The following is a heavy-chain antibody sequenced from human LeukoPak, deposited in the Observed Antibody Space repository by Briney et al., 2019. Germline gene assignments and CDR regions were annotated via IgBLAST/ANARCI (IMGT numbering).Heavy chain of an antibody. CDR3: ARDWYSAHLDY. D-gene: IGHD2-21*01. Sequence: GGSLRLSCAASGFTFSSYSMNWVRQAPGKGLEWVANIKQDGSEKYYVDSVKGRFTISRDNAKNSLYLQMNSLRAEDTAVYYCARDWYSAHLDYWGQGTLVTVSS. CDR2: IKQDGSEK. J-gene: IGHJ4*02. V-gene: IGHV3-7*01. CDR1: GFTFSSYS.